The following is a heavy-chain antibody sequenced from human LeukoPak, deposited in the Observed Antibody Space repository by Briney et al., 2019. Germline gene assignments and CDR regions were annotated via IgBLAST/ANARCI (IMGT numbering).Heavy chain of an antibody. CDR2: ISSSSSTI. CDR1: GFTFSSYS. Sequence: GGSLRLSCAASGFTFSSYSMNWVRQAPGKGLEWVSYISSSSSTIYYADSVKGRFTISRDNSKNTLYLQMNSLRAEDTAVYYCARAGGDSSGWYGGDAFDIWGQGTMVTVSS. CDR3: ARAGGDSSGWYGGDAFDI. J-gene: IGHJ3*02. D-gene: IGHD6-19*01. V-gene: IGHV3-48*01.